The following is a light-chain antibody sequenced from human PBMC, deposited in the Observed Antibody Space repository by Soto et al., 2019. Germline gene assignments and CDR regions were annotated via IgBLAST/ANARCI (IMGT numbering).Light chain of an antibody. CDR1: QSIDSW. Sequence: DIQMTQSPSTLSASVGDRVTITYRASQSIDSWLAWYQQKPGKAPKLLIFKASTLESGVPSRFSGSGSGTEFTLTISSLQPDDFATYYCQQYESYSVTFGQGTRLEIK. CDR2: KAS. CDR3: QQYESYSVT. J-gene: IGKJ5*01. V-gene: IGKV1-5*03.